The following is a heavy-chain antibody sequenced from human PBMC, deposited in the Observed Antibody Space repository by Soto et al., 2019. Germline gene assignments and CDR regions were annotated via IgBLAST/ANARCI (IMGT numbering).Heavy chain of an antibody. CDR1: GGTFSSYA. Sequence: ASVKVSCKASGGTFSSYAISWVRQAPGQGLEWMGGIIPIFGTANYAQKFQGRVTIAAGESTSTAYMELSSLRSEDTAVYYCARDDIVVVVAATSDYYYYYGMDVWGQGTTVTVSS. CDR3: ARDDIVVVVAATSDYYYYYGMDV. CDR2: IIPIFGTA. V-gene: IGHV1-69*13. D-gene: IGHD2-15*01. J-gene: IGHJ6*02.